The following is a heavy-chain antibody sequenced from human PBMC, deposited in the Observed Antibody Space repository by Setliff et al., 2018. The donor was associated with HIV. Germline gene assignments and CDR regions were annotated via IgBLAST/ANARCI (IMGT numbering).Heavy chain of an antibody. D-gene: IGHD3-3*02. Sequence: PGGSLRLSCAASGFTFSDHYMDWVRQAPGKGLEWVGRIRRKANGYTTEYAASVKGRFTISRDNAKNSLYLQMDSLRVEDTTVYYCTRKLAPGHGMDVWGQGTTVTVSS. CDR2: IRRKANGYTT. CDR1: GFTFSDHY. V-gene: IGHV3-72*01. J-gene: IGHJ6*02. CDR3: TRKLAPGHGMDV.